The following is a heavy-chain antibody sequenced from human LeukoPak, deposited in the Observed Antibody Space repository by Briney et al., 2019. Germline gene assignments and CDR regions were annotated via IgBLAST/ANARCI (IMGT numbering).Heavy chain of an antibody. CDR3: AREISGYSDY. CDR1: GYTFTGYY. CDR2: INANSRDT. Sequence: ASVKVSCKASGYTFTGYYMHWVRQAPGQGLEWMGWINANSRDTKYAQKFQGRVTMTRDTSISTAYMELSRLRSDDTAMYYCAREISGYSDYWGQGTLVTVSS. J-gene: IGHJ4*02. V-gene: IGHV1-2*02. D-gene: IGHD3-22*01.